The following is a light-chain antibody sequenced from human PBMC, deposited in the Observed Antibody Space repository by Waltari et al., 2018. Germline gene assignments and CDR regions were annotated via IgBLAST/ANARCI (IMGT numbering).Light chain of an antibody. CDR2: KDS. V-gene: IGLV3-25*03. J-gene: IGLJ1*01. Sequence: SYELTQPPSVSVSPGQTARITCSGDALPKQYAYWYQRKPGQAPVLVIYKDSERPSGIPERCSGSSSRTTVTFTISGVQAEDEADYCCQSADGSGTYYVFGTGTKVTVL. CDR1: ALPKQY. CDR3: QSADGSGTYYV.